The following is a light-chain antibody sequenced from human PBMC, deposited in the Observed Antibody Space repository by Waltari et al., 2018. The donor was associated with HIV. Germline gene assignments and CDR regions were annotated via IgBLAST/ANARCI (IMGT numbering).Light chain of an antibody. CDR2: DDT. CDR1: NIGSKS. Sequence: SYVLTQSPSVSVAPGQTARITCGGNNIGSKSVHWYQQKPGQAPVLVVYDDTDRPSGFPERFSGSNSGNTATLTISRVEAGDEADYYCQVWDSSSDHPGVFGTGTKVTVL. J-gene: IGLJ1*01. V-gene: IGLV3-21*02. CDR3: QVWDSSSDHPGV.